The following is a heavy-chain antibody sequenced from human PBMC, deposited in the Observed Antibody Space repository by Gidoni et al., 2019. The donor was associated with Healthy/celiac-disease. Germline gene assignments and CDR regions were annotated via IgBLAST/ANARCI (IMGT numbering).Heavy chain of an antibody. CDR3: ARLDTVGDFDY. D-gene: IGHD2-2*03. CDR2: IYYSGST. CDR1: GGSISSYY. V-gene: IGHV4-59*01. Sequence: QVQLQESGPGLVKPSETLSLTCTVSGGSISSYYWSWIRQPPGKGLEWIGYIYYSGSTNYNPSLKSRVTISVDTSKNQFSLKLSSVTAADTAVYYCARLDTVGDFDYWGQGTLVTVSS. J-gene: IGHJ4*02.